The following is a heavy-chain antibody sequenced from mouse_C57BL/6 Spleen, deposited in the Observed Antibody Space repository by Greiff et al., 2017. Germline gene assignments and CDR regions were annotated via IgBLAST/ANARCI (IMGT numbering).Heavy chain of an antibody. CDR1: GFTFSDYY. CDR2: ISNGGGST. V-gene: IGHV5-12*01. J-gene: IGHJ4*01. Sequence: EVKLVESGGGLVQPGGSLKLSCAASGFTFSDYYMYWVRQTPEKRLEWVAYISNGGGSTYYPDTVKGRFTISRDNAKNTLYLQMSRLKSEDTAMYYCARHGFITTVVAKDYYAMDYWGQGTSVTVSS. CDR3: ARHGFITTVVAKDYYAMDY. D-gene: IGHD1-1*01.